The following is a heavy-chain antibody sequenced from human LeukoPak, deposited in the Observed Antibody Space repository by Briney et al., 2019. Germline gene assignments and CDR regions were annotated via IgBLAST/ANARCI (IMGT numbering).Heavy chain of an antibody. V-gene: IGHV1-24*01. Sequence: GASVKVSCKVSGYTLTELSMHWVRQAPGKGLEWMGGFDPEDGETIYAQKFQGRVTMTEDTSTDTAYMELSSLRSEDTAVYYCARSPYCTGGSCYLLYWGQGTLVTVSS. CDR1: GYTLTELS. J-gene: IGHJ4*02. D-gene: IGHD2-15*01. CDR2: FDPEDGET. CDR3: ARSPYCTGGSCYLLY.